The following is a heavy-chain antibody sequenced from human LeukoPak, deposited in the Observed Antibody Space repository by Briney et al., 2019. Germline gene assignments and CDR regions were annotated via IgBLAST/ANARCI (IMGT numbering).Heavy chain of an antibody. CDR2: INPNSGGT. J-gene: IGHJ5*02. CDR3: ARGGTGYCSGDSCYSGVPPEFHGDWFDP. V-gene: IGHV1-2*02. Sequence: GASVKVSCKASGYTFTGYYMHWVRQAPGQGLEWMGWINPNSGGTNYAHKFQGRVTMTRDTSISTAYMELSRLRSDDTAVYYCARGGTGYCSGDSCYSGVPPEFHGDWFDPWGQGTLVTVSS. CDR1: GYTFTGYY. D-gene: IGHD2-15*01.